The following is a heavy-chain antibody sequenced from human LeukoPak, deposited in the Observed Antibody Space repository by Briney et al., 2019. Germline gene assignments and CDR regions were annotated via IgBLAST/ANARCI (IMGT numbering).Heavy chain of an antibody. CDR2: IYHSGST. Sequence: SETLSLICAVSGGSISSGGYSWSWIRQPPGKGLEWIGYIYHSGSTYYNPSLKSRVTISVDRSKNQFSLKLSSVTAADTAVYYCARVSGSSWYFDYWGQGTLVTVSS. CDR3: ARVSGSSWYFDY. J-gene: IGHJ4*02. CDR1: GGSISSGGYS. V-gene: IGHV4-30-2*01. D-gene: IGHD6-13*01.